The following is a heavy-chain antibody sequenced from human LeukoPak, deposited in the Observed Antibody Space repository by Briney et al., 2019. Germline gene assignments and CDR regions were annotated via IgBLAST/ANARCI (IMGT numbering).Heavy chain of an antibody. CDR3: AKDTGIVGATPWFDP. V-gene: IGHV3-23*01. Sequence: GGSLRLSCAASGFTFSSYAMSWVRQAPGKGLEWVSAISGSGGSTYYADSVKGRFTISRDNSKNTLYLQMNSLRAEGTAVYYCAKDTGIVGATPWFDPWGQGTLVTVSS. D-gene: IGHD1-26*01. J-gene: IGHJ5*02. CDR1: GFTFSSYA. CDR2: ISGSGGST.